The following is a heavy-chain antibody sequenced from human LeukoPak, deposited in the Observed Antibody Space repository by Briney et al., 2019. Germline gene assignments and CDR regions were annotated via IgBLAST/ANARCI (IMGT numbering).Heavy chain of an antibody. Sequence: PSETLSLTCTVSGGSISSYYWSWIRQPPGKGLEWVGYIYYSGTTNYNPSLKSRVTISLDTSKNQFSLKLSSVTAADTAVYYCARLSGYQSAFDIWGQGTMVTVSS. J-gene: IGHJ3*02. CDR3: ARLSGYQSAFDI. V-gene: IGHV4-59*08. D-gene: IGHD2-2*01. CDR2: IYYSGTT. CDR1: GGSISSYY.